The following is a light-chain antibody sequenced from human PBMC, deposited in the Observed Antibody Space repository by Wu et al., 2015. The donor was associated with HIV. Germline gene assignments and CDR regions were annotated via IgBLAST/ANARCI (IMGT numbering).Light chain of an antibody. V-gene: IGKV3-15*01. CDR1: QTVGSN. CDR2: GAS. CDR3: QQYRDWSST. Sequence: EIVLTQSPATLSVSPGEGATLSCRASQTVGSNLAWYQQKPGQTPRLLIYGASTRATGIPARFSGSGSGTAFTLTISSLQSEDFAVYYCQQYRDWSSTFGQGTKVEIK. J-gene: IGKJ1*01.